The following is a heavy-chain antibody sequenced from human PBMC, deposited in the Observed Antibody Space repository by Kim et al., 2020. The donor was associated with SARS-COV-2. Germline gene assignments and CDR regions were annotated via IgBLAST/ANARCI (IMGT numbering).Heavy chain of an antibody. V-gene: IGHV4-31*03. CDR2: IFYSGTT. Sequence: SETLSLTCSVSGGSISSDGYYWSWIRQHPTKGLQWIGYIFYSGTTHYNPSLKSRVTISVDTSKNQFSLELNSVTAADTAVYYCARDQGSGWSSYYYYGMDVWGQGTTVTVSS. D-gene: IGHD6-19*01. J-gene: IGHJ6*02. CDR3: ARDQGSGWSSYYYYGMDV. CDR1: GGSISSDGYY.